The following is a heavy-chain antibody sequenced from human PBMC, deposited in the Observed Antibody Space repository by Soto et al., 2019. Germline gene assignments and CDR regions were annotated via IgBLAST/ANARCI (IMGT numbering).Heavy chain of an antibody. CDR3: AKGDIWQWLESGVDY. CDR2: IKEDGNER. Sequence: PGGSLRLSCAASGFTFSSYWMSWVRQAPGKGLEWVANIKEDGNERYYVDSVKGRFTISRDNSKNTLYLQMNSLRAEDTAVYYCAKGDIWQWLESGVDYWGQGTLVTVSS. V-gene: IGHV3-7*03. CDR1: GFTFSSYW. D-gene: IGHD6-19*01. J-gene: IGHJ4*02.